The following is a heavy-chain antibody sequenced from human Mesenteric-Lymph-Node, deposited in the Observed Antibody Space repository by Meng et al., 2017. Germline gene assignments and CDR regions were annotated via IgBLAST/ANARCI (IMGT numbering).Heavy chain of an antibody. V-gene: IGHV4-34*01. Sequence: SETLSLTCAVYGGSFSGYYWSWIRQSPGKGLEWIGEINHSGSTNYNPSLKSRVTISVDTSKNQFSLKLSSVTAADTAVYYCARVPVYYYDSSGYPQRGDAFDIWGQGTMVTVSS. D-gene: IGHD3-22*01. CDR3: ARVPVYYYDSSGYPQRGDAFDI. CDR1: GGSFSGYY. CDR2: INHSGST. J-gene: IGHJ3*02.